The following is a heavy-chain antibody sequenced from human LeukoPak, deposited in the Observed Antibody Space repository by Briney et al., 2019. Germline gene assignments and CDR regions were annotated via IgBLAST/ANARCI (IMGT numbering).Heavy chain of an antibody. V-gene: IGHV3-23*01. CDR1: GFTFSSYG. CDR3: EKDIYTSGNYYRADY. J-gene: IGHJ4*02. D-gene: IGHD3-10*01. Sequence: GGSLRLSCAASGFTFSSYGMTWVRQAPGKGLECVSASSGSGSNTLYADSVEGRFTISRDNSKNTLYLQMNSLRAEDTAVYYCEKDIYTSGNYYRADYWGQGTLVTVSS. CDR2: SSGSGSNT.